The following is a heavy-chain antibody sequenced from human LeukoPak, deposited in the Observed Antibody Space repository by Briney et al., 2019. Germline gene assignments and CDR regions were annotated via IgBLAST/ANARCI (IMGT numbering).Heavy chain of an antibody. D-gene: IGHD2-15*01. V-gene: IGHV4-59*13. CDR1: GGSISSYD. Sequence: NPSQTLSLTCTVSGGSISSYDWSWIRQPPGKGLEWIGYIYYSGSTNSNPSPKSRVTISVDPSKNQFSLKLSSVTAADTAVYYCASDARGCSGGSCYSIWGQGTLVTVSS. CDR2: IYYSGST. CDR3: ASDARGCSGGSCYSI. J-gene: IGHJ4*02.